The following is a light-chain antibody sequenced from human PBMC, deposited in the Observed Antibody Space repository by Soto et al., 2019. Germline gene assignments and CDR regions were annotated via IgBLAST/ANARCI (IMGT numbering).Light chain of an antibody. Sequence: DIQMTQSPSTLSVSIGDRVTITCRASHSISRWLAWYQQKPGEAPKLLISQASSLESGVPSRFSGSGSGTEFTLTVSSLQPDDFAPYYCQQYSTFSLSLGGGTKVEIK. J-gene: IGKJ4*01. V-gene: IGKV1-5*03. CDR2: QAS. CDR3: QQYSTFSLS. CDR1: HSISRW.